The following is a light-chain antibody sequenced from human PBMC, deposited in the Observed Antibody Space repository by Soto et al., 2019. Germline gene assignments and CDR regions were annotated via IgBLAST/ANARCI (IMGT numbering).Light chain of an antibody. CDR2: EVN. CDR1: SSDVGAYNY. Sequence: QSALTQPPSASGSPGQSVTISCTGTSSDVGAYNYVSWYQQYPGKAPKLMIYEVNKRPSGVPDRFSGSKSGKTASLTVSGLQPEDEADYHCTSYAGGNIWVFGGGTKVTVL. J-gene: IGLJ3*02. V-gene: IGLV2-8*01. CDR3: TSYAGGNIWV.